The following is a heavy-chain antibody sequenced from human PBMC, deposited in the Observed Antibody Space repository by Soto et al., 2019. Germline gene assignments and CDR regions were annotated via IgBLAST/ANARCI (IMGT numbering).Heavy chain of an antibody. V-gene: IGHV3-23*01. CDR1: GFTFSSYA. D-gene: IGHD3-3*01. CDR3: ARDGGFAYYDFWSGPPDY. J-gene: IGHJ4*02. Sequence: GGSLRLSCAASGFTFSSYAMSWVRQAPGKGLEWVSAISGSGGSTYYADSVKGRFTISRDNSKNTLYLQMNSLRAEDTAVYYCARDGGFAYYDFWSGPPDYWGQGTLVTVSS. CDR2: ISGSGGST.